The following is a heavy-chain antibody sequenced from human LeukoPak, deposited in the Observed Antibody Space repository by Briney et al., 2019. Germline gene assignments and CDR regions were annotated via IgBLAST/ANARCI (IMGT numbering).Heavy chain of an antibody. Sequence: SETLSLTCAVYGGPLTGYYWSWIRQPPGKGLEWIGEINHSGSTNYNPSLKSRVTISVDTSKNQFSLKLSSVTAADTAVYYCARTGQLWFRDYFDYWGQGTLVTVSS. V-gene: IGHV4-34*01. CDR2: INHSGST. J-gene: IGHJ4*02. D-gene: IGHD5-18*01. CDR1: GGPLTGYY. CDR3: ARTGQLWFRDYFDY.